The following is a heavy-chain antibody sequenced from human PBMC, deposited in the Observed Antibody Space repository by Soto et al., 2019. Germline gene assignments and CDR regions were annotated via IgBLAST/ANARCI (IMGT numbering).Heavy chain of an antibody. Sequence: QVQRVQSGGEVKKPGASVNISCKATGYTFISYSITWVRQAPGQGLEWMGWISTYNGNTKYAQSLQGRVTLTRDTSTNTAFMEIRGLRSDDTAIYYCAREGAQSTGWYDYFDQWGQGTLVAVSS. CDR2: ISTYNGNT. CDR3: AREGAQSTGWYDYFDQ. J-gene: IGHJ4*02. CDR1: GYTFISYS. V-gene: IGHV1-18*04. D-gene: IGHD6-13*01.